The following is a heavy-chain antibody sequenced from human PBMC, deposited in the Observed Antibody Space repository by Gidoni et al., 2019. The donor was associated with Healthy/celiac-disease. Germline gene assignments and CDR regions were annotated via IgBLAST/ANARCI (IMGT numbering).Heavy chain of an antibody. V-gene: IGHV3-23*01. CDR2: ISGSGGST. CDR3: AKQQKKVNWGYFDY. CDR1: GFTFRSYA. J-gene: IGHJ4*02. Sequence: VQLLESVAGLVQPGGSLRRSCAASGFTFRSYAMSWVRQAPGKGLEWVSAISGSGGSTYYADSVKGRFTISRDNSKNTLYLQMNSLRAEDTAVYYCAKQQKKVNWGYFDYWGQGTLVTVSS. D-gene: IGHD7-27*01.